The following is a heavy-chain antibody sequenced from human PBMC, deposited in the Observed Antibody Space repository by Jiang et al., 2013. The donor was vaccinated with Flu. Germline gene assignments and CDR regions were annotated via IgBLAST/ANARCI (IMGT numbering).Heavy chain of an antibody. CDR2: IDPSDSYI. CDR3: ARRGTTLESGRGNFDY. V-gene: IGHV5-10-1*03. J-gene: IGHJ4*02. CDR1: GYSFTNYW. D-gene: IGHD1-26*01. Sequence: SGPEVKKPGESLRISCKGSGYSFTNYWISWVRHMPGKGLEWMGRIDPSDSYINYSPSFQGHVTFSVDKSISTAYLQWSSLKASDTAMYYCARRGTTLESGRGNFDYWGQGTLVTVSS.